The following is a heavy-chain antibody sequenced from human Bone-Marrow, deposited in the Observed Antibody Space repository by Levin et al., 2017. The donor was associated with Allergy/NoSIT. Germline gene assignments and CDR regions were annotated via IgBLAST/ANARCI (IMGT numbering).Heavy chain of an antibody. V-gene: IGHV3-15*01. Sequence: RAGGSLRLSCAASGFTFSNAYMSWVRQAPGKGLEWVGRIKTKSDGGTTEYAAPVEGRFTISRDDSKNTLYLQMNSLKSEDTAVYFCAADEGSGWLKRGKFDSWGQGNLVTVSS. CDR1: GFTFSNAY. D-gene: IGHD6-19*01. J-gene: IGHJ4*02. CDR3: AADEGSGWLKRGKFDS. CDR2: IKTKSDGGTT.